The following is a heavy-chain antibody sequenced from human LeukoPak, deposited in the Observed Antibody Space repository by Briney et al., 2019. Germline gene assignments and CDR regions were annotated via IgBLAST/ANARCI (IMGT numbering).Heavy chain of an antibody. CDR2: IKQDGSEK. CDR1: GFTFSSYW. V-gene: IGHV3-7*01. CDR3: ARGREHYYDSSGYYYWDAFDI. Sequence: GGSLRLSCAASGFTFSSYWMSWVRQAPGKGLEWVANIKQDGSEKYYMDPVKGRFTISRDNAKNSLYLQMNSLRAEDTAVYYCARGREHYYDSSGYYYWDAFDIWGQGTMVTVSS. D-gene: IGHD3-22*01. J-gene: IGHJ3*02.